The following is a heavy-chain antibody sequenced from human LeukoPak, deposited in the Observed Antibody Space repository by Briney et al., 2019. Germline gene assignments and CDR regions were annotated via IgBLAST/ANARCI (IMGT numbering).Heavy chain of an antibody. CDR3: AKSLPNYYDSSGYSGFDY. J-gene: IGHJ4*02. Sequence: GGSLRLSCAASEFTFSSYAMSWVRQAPGKGREWVSAISGSGGSTYYADSVKGRFTISRDNSKNTLYLQMNSLRAEDTAVYYCAKSLPNYYDSSGYSGFDYWGQGTLVTVSS. D-gene: IGHD3-22*01. V-gene: IGHV3-23*01. CDR2: ISGSGGST. CDR1: EFTFSSYA.